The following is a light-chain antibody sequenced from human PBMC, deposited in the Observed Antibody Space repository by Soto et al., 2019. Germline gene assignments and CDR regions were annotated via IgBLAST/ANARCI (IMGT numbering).Light chain of an antibody. CDR2: AAA. CDR1: QSISSYF. J-gene: IGKJ1*01. Sequence: ELVLTQSPGTLSLSPGERATLSCRASQSISSYFLAWYQQKPGQAPRLLTYAAASRAAGIPDRFSGSGSTTDFTLSISRLEPEDFAVYYCQHYGDSRTFGQGTKVDIK. CDR3: QHYGDSRT. V-gene: IGKV3-20*01.